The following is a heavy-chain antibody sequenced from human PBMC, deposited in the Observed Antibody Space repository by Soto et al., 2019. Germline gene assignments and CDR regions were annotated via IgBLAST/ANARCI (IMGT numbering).Heavy chain of an antibody. D-gene: IGHD3-10*01. CDR2: ISGSGGST. Sequence: EVQLLESGGGLVQPGGSLRLSCAASGFTFSSYGMSWVRQAPGKGLEWVSSISGSGGSTYYADSVKGRITISRDNSKNTLYLQMSSLRAEDTAVYYCANRNDYGSGSYFPFDHWGQGTLVTVSS. V-gene: IGHV3-23*01. CDR3: ANRNDYGSGSYFPFDH. CDR1: GFTFSSYG. J-gene: IGHJ4*02.